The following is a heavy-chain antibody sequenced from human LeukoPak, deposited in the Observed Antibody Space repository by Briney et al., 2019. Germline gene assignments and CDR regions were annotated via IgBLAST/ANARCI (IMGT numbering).Heavy chain of an antibody. J-gene: IGHJ1*01. CDR2: SYYSGST. V-gene: IGHV4-39*01. CDR3: ARLGFRDGYSWKYFQH. D-gene: IGHD5-24*01. Sequence: SETLSLTCTVSGGSISSSSYYWGWIRQPPGKGLEWIGSSYYSGSTYYNPSLKSRVTISVDTSKNQLSLKLSSVTAADTAVYYCARLGFRDGYSWKYFQHWGQGTLVTVSS. CDR1: GGSISSSSYY.